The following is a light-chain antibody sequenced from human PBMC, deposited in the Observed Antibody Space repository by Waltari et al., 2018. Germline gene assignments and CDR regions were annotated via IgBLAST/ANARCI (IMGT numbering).Light chain of an antibody. CDR1: QSVSST. CDR2: GAS. V-gene: IGKV3D-15*01. Sequence: EIVMTQSPATLSVSPGERATLSCRASQSVSSTLAWYQQTPGQPPRLLIYGASTRATATPARFSGSGSGTEFTLAISSLQSEDFAVYYCQQYYEWPLTFGGGTKVEIK. CDR3: QQYYEWPLT. J-gene: IGKJ4*01.